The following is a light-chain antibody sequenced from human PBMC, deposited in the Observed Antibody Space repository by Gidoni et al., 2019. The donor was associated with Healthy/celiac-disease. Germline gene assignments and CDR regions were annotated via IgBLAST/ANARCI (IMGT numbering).Light chain of an antibody. CDR2: KDS. CDR3: QSADSSGTYV. CDR1: ALPKQY. V-gene: IGLV3-25*03. J-gene: IGLJ1*01. Sequence: SYGLTQQPSGSVSPGQTARITCSGDALPKQYAYWYQQKPGQDPVLVIYKDSERPSGIPERFSGSSSGTTVTLTISGVQAEDEADYYCQSADSSGTYVFGTGTKVTVL.